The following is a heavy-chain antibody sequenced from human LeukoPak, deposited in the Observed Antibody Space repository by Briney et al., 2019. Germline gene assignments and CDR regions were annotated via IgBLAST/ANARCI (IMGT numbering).Heavy chain of an antibody. CDR3: ARAKSSGSYLFDY. V-gene: IGHV1-69*04. D-gene: IGHD3-10*01. J-gene: IGHJ4*02. Sequence: ASVKVSCKASGGTFSSYAISWVRQAPGQGLERMGRIIPILGIANYAQKFQGRVTITADKSASTAYMELSSLRSEDTAVYYCARAKSSGSYLFDYWGQGTLVTVSS. CDR1: GGTFSSYA. CDR2: IIPILGIA.